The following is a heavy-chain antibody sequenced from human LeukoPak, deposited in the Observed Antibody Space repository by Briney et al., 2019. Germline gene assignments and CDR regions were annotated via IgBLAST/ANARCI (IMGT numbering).Heavy chain of an antibody. CDR2: IYYSGST. CDR3: ARGGYGAVHFDY. J-gene: IGHJ4*02. Sequence: SETLSLTCTVSGGSISSYYWSWIRQPPGKGLEWIGYIYYSGSTNYNPSLKSRVTISVDTSKNQFSLKLSSVTAADTAVYYCARGGYGAVHFDYWGQGTLVTVSS. V-gene: IGHV4-59*12. CDR1: GGSISSYY. D-gene: IGHD5-12*01.